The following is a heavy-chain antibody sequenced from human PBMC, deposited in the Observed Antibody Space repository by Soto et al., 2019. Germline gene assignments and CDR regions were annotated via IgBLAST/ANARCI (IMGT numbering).Heavy chain of an antibody. CDR2: IYPGDSDT. Sequence: PGESLKISCKGSGYSFTSYWIGWVRQMPGKGLEWMGIIYPGDSDTRYSPSFQGQVTISADKSISTAYLQWSSLKASDTAMYYCARHSVDSHQYYYYYMDVWGKGTTVTVSS. J-gene: IGHJ6*03. CDR1: GYSFTSYW. V-gene: IGHV5-51*01. CDR3: ARHSVDSHQYYYYYMDV. D-gene: IGHD2-21*01.